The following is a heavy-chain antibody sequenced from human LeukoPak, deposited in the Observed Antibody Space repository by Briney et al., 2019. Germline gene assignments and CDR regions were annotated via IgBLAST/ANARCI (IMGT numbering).Heavy chain of an antibody. CDR3: ARLSQTPDYYSNGGYYYLGY. J-gene: IGHJ4*02. CDR2: MNPSTDRT. CDR1: RYTFTSYE. V-gene: IGHV1-8*01. D-gene: IGHD3-22*01. Sequence: ASVNVSCKASRYTFTSYEFKWVREAAGQGLEWMGWMNPSTDRTGFAQKFQGRLTMTRDTSISTAYMELSSLRSEDTAVYYCARLSQTPDYYSNGGYYYLGYWGQGTPVTVSS.